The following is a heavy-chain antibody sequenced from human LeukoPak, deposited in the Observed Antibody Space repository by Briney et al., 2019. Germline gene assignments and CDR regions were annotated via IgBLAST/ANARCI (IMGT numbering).Heavy chain of an antibody. CDR1: GYTFTSYY. V-gene: IGHV1-46*01. Sequence: ASVKVSCKASGYTFTSYYMHWVRQAPGQGLEWMGIINPSGGSTSYAQKFQGRVTMTRDTSTSTVYMELSSLRSEDTAVYYCARDHLDDFWSGALYYCHGMDVWGQGTTVTVSS. CDR3: ARDHLDDFWSGALYYCHGMDV. D-gene: IGHD3-3*01. J-gene: IGHJ6*02. CDR2: INPSGGST.